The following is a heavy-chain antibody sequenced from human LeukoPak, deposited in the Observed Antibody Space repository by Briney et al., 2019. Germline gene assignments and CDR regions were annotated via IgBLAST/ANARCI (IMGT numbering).Heavy chain of an antibody. CDR2: MSYSGNT. D-gene: IGHD5-24*01. Sequence: SETLSLTCTVSGGSISSYYWSWIRQSPGKGLEWIGYMSYSGNTNYNPSLESRVTISVDTSKNQFSLKLTSVTAADTAVYYCARHFRDGYNYDAFDIWGQGTMVTVSS. J-gene: IGHJ3*02. CDR3: ARHFRDGYNYDAFDI. CDR1: GGSISSYY. V-gene: IGHV4-59*08.